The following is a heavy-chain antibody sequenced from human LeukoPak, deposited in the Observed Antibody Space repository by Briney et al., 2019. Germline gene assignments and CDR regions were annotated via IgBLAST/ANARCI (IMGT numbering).Heavy chain of an antibody. J-gene: IGHJ4*02. V-gene: IGHV3-23*01. CDR3: AKDSRGYQDYFDY. Sequence: GGSLRLSCAASGFTFSSYGMSWVRQAPGKGLEWVTVISGSGGSTYYAASVKGRFTISRDNSKNTLYLQMNSLRAEDTAVYYCAKDSRGYQDYFDYWGQGTLVTVSS. D-gene: IGHD3-22*01. CDR1: GFTFSSYG. CDR2: ISGSGGST.